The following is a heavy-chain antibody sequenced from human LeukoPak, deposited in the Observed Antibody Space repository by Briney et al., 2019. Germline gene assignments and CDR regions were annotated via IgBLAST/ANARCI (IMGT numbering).Heavy chain of an antibody. V-gene: IGHV4-59*08. CDR2: IYYIGST. CDR3: ARGPYSYDSSGAFDI. J-gene: IGHJ3*02. CDR1: GGSITTYF. Sequence: PSETLSLTCTVSGGSITTYFWSWIRQPPGKGLEWIGYIYYIGSTNYNPSLKSRVTISVDTSRNQFSLKLSSVTAADTAVYFCARGPYSYDSSGAFDIWGQGTMVTVSS. D-gene: IGHD3-22*01.